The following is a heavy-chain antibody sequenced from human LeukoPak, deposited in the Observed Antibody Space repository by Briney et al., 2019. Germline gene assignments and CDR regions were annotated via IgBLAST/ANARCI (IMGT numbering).Heavy chain of an antibody. J-gene: IGHJ4*02. CDR3: ARDRGYSSSWYGY. CDR2: INPNSGGT. V-gene: IGHV1-2*06. Sequence: ASVKVSCKASGYTFTGYYMHWVRQAPGQGLEWMGRINPNSGGTNYVQKFQGRVTMTRDTSISTAYMELSRLRSDDTAVYYCARDRGYSSSWYGYWGQGTLVTVSS. D-gene: IGHD6-13*01. CDR1: GYTFTGYY.